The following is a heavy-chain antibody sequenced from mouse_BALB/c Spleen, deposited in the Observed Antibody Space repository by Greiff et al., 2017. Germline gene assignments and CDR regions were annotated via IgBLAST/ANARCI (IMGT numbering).Heavy chain of an antibody. CDR2: INPNNGGT. CDR3: AREGGNYDAMDY. Sequence: DVQLQESGPELVKPGASVKIPCKASGYTFTDYNMDWVKQSHGKSLEWIGDINPNNGGTIYNQKFKGKATLTVDKSSSTAYMELRSLTSEDTAVYYCAREGGNYDAMDYWGQGTSVTVSS. V-gene: IGHV1-18*01. J-gene: IGHJ4*01. CDR1: GYTFTDYN. D-gene: IGHD2-1*01.